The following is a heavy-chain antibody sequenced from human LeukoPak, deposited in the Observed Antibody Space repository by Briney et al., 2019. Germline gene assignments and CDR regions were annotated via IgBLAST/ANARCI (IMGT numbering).Heavy chain of an antibody. CDR2: IYYDGSA. J-gene: IGHJ5*02. CDR1: GGSFSGYY. D-gene: IGHD3-10*01. CDR3: ARRGRKFYGSGSSPFDP. Sequence: PSETLSLTCAVYGGSFSGYYWDWIRQPPGKGLECIGSIYYDGSAYYSPFLKSRLTISVDASKNQFSLKLSSVTATDTAIYYCARRGRKFYGSGSSPFDPWGQGSLVTVSS. V-gene: IGHV4-39*01.